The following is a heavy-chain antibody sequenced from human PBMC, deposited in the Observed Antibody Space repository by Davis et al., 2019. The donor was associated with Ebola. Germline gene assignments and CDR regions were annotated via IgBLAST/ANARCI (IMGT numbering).Heavy chain of an antibody. CDR2: IRQDGSEK. Sequence: GESLKISCAASGFSFSSHWMSWVRQAPGKGLEWVANIRQDGSEKLYVDSVKGRFTISRDNAKNSLYLQMNGLRAEDTAVYYCAREAVWRFDPWGQGTLVTVSS. D-gene: IGHD3-16*01. CDR3: AREAVWRFDP. J-gene: IGHJ5*02. V-gene: IGHV3-7*03. CDR1: GFSFSSHW.